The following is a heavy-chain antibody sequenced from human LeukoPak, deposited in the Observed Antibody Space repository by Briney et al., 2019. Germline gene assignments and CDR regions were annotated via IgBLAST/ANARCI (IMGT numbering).Heavy chain of an antibody. V-gene: IGHV3-30*02. J-gene: IGHJ6*03. CDR3: VKNDYGDYYYYMDV. CDR2: IRYDRNSK. Sequence: PGGSLRLSCTVYGFTLSSYGMHWVRQAPGRGLEWMTFIRYDRNSKYYAGSVKGRFTISRDNSKNTLYLQMNSLRAEDTAVYYCVKNDYGDYYYYMDVWGKGTTVTVSS. CDR1: GFTLSSYG. D-gene: IGHD4-17*01.